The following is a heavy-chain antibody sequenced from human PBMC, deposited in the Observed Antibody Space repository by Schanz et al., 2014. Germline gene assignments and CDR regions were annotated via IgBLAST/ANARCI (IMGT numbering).Heavy chain of an antibody. CDR1: GGSISSYY. J-gene: IGHJ3*02. CDR3: ARDRGHGDLPGDI. D-gene: IGHD4-17*01. CDR2: MHNSGST. Sequence: QVQLQESGPGLVKPSETLSLTCTVSGGSISSYYWSWIRLPPGKGLEWIGYMHNSGSTNYNPSLKSRVTISVDKPKKQFSLKVTSMTAADTAVYYCARDRGHGDLPGDIWGQGTMVTVSS. V-gene: IGHV4-4*08.